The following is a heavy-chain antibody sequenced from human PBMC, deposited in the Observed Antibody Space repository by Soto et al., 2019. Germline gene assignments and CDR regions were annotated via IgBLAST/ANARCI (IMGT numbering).Heavy chain of an antibody. V-gene: IGHV1-3*01. Sequence: ASVKVSCKASGYTFTSCAMHWVRQAPGQRLEWMGWINAGNGNTKYSQKFQGRVTITRDTSASTAYMELSSLRSEDTAVYYCARDYGDYFFFDYWGQGTLVTVSS. D-gene: IGHD4-17*01. CDR1: GYTFTSCA. CDR2: INAGNGNT. CDR3: ARDYGDYFFFDY. J-gene: IGHJ4*02.